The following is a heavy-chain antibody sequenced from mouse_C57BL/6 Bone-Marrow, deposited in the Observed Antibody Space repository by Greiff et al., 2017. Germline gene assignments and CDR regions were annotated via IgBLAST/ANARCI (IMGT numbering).Heavy chain of an antibody. CDR1: GFTFSNYW. CDR2: IRLKSDNYAT. V-gene: IGHV6-3*01. CDR3: AGYYDDSSYTWFAY. J-gene: IGHJ3*01. Sequence: EVKLQESGGGLVQPGGSMKLSCVASGFTFSNYWMNWVRQSPEKGLEWVAQIRLKSDNYATHYADSVKGRFTISIDDSKSSVYLQMNNLWAEDTVIYYCAGYYDDSSYTWFAYWGQGTLVTVSA. D-gene: IGHD1-1*01.